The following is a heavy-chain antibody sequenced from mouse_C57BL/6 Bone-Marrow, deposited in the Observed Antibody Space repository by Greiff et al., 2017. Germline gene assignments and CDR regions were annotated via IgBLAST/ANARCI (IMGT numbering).Heavy chain of an antibody. CDR3: ARDYGSSYWYFDV. CDR2: IYPRDGST. J-gene: IGHJ1*03. V-gene: IGHV1-85*01. Sequence: QVQLQQSGPELVKPGASVKLSCKASGYTFTSSDLNCVKRRPGQGLEWIGWIYPRDGSTKYNEMFKGKATLTVDASSSTAYMELHSRTSEDSAVYFCARDYGSSYWYFDVWGTGTTVTVAS. D-gene: IGHD1-1*01. CDR1: GYTFTSSD.